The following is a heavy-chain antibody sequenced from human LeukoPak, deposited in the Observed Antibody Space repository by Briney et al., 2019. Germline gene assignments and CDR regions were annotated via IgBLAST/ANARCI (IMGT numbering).Heavy chain of an antibody. D-gene: IGHD6-13*01. CDR1: GFTFSSYG. Sequence: GGSLRLSCAASGFTFSSYGMHWVRQAPGKGLEWVAVISYDGSNKYYADSVKGRFTISRDNSKNTLYLQMNSLRAEDSAVYYCARFPGVAISGADWFDPWGQGTLVTVSS. J-gene: IGHJ5*02. CDR3: ARFPGVAISGADWFDP. CDR2: ISYDGSNK. V-gene: IGHV3-30*03.